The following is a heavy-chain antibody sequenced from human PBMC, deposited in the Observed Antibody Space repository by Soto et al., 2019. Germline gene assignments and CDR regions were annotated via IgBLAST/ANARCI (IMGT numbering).Heavy chain of an antibody. Sequence: NPSETLSLTCTVSGGSISSYYWSWIRQPPGKGLEWIGYIYYSGSTNYNPSLKSRVTISVDTSKNQFSLKLSSVTAADTAVYYCARAPRSRSITMVRGVPYYFDYWGQGTLVT. CDR3: ARAPRSRSITMVRGVPYYFDY. J-gene: IGHJ4*02. V-gene: IGHV4-59*01. CDR1: GGSISSYY. CDR2: IYYSGST. D-gene: IGHD3-10*01.